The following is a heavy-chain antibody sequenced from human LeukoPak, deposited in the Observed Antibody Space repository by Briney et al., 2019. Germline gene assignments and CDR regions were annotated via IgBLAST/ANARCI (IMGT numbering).Heavy chain of an antibody. J-gene: IGHJ5*02. CDR2: IIPIFGTA. Sequence: GASVKVSCKASGGTFSRYAISWVRQAPGRRLELMGGIIPIFGTANYAQKFQGRVTITADESTSTAYMELSSLRSEDTAVYYCAREHGDYVPYNWFDPWGQGTLVTVSS. CDR3: AREHGDYVPYNWFDP. D-gene: IGHD4-17*01. V-gene: IGHV1-69*13. CDR1: GGTFSRYA.